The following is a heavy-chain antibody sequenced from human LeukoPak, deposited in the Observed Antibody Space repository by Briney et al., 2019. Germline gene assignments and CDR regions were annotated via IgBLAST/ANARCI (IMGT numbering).Heavy chain of an antibody. D-gene: IGHD4-17*01. CDR1: GYTFTSYD. Sequence: ASVKVSCKVSGYTFTSYDINWVGQAIGQGLEWMGWINPNSGNTGYAQKFQGRVTMTRNTSISTAYMELSSLRSEDTAVYYCARSGYDYGDYGGFDYWGQGTLVTVSS. V-gene: IGHV1-8*01. CDR2: INPNSGNT. CDR3: ARSGYDYGDYGGFDY. J-gene: IGHJ4*02.